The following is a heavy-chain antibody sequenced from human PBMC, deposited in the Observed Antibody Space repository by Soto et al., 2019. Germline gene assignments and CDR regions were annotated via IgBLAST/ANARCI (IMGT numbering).Heavy chain of an antibody. V-gene: IGHV3-74*01. Sequence: EVQLVESGGGLVQPGGSLRLSCAASGFTFSSNWMHWVRQAPGKGLVWVSRISSDGSDTSYADSVKGRFAISRDNAKNTVYLQMYSLRAEDTAVYYCASSWASGYWGQGTLVTVSS. J-gene: IGHJ4*02. D-gene: IGHD2-15*01. CDR3: ASSWASGY. CDR1: GFTFSSNW. CDR2: ISSDGSDT.